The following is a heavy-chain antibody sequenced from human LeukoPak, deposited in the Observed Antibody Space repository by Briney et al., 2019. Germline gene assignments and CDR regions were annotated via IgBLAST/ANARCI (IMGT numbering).Heavy chain of an antibody. CDR3: ARDQGPMVYAIREFDY. Sequence: KPGGSLRLSCAASGFTFSSYSMNWVRQAPGKGLEWVSSISSSSSYIYYADSVKGRFTISRDNAKNSLYLQMNSLRAEDTAVYYCARDQGPMVYAIREFDYWGQGTLVTVSS. V-gene: IGHV3-21*01. CDR2: ISSSSSYI. D-gene: IGHD2-8*01. J-gene: IGHJ4*02. CDR1: GFTFSSYS.